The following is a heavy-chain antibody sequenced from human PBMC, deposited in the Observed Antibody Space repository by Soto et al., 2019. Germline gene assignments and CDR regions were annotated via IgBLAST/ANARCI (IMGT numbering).Heavy chain of an antibody. CDR2: IYYSGST. J-gene: IGHJ4*02. V-gene: IGHV4-59*01. Sequence: SETLSLTCTVSGGSIISYYWSWIRQPPGKGLEWIGYIYYSGSTNYNPSLKSRVTISVDTSKNQFSLKLSSVTAADTAVYYCARAPKGEYSSSLIDYWGQGTLVTVS. CDR3: ARAPKGEYSSSLIDY. D-gene: IGHD6-6*01. CDR1: GGSIISYY.